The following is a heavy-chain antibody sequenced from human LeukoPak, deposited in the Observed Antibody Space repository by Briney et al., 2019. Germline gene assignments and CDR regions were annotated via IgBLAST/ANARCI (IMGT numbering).Heavy chain of an antibody. CDR1: GGTFSSYA. D-gene: IGHD3-10*01. V-gene: IGHV1-69*13. J-gene: IGHJ3*02. CDR2: IIPIFGTA. CDR3: ARDTPHYYGSGSYVLDAFDI. Sequence: ASVKVSCKASGGTFSSYAISWVRQAPGRGLEWMGGIIPIFGTANYAQKFQGRVTITADESTSTAYMELSSLRSEDTAVYYCARDTPHYYGSGSYVLDAFDIWGQGTMVTVSS.